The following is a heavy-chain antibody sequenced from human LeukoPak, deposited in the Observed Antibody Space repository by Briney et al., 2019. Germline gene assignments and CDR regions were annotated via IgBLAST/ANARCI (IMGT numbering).Heavy chain of an antibody. D-gene: IGHD1-1*01. CDR1: GGSISSSSYY. CDR2: IYYSGST. J-gene: IGHJ6*03. Sequence: TPSETLSLTCTVSGGSISSSSYYWGWIRQPPGKGLEWIGSIYYSGSTYYNPSLKSRVTISVDTSKNQFSLKLSSVTAADTAVYYCARKLEEGYYYYYMDVWGKGTTVTVSS. CDR3: ARKLEEGYYYYYMDV. V-gene: IGHV4-39*07.